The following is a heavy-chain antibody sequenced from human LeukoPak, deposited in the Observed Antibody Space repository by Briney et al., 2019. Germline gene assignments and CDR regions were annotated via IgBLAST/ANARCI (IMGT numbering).Heavy chain of an antibody. Sequence: SETLSLTCTASGGSISSYYWSWIRQPPGKGLEWIGYIYYSGSTNYNPSLKSRVTISVDTSKNQFSLKLSSVTAADTAVYYCAREETTLSAFDIWGQGTMVTVSS. J-gene: IGHJ3*02. D-gene: IGHD4-17*01. V-gene: IGHV4-59*01. CDR2: IYYSGST. CDR3: AREETTLSAFDI. CDR1: GGSISSYY.